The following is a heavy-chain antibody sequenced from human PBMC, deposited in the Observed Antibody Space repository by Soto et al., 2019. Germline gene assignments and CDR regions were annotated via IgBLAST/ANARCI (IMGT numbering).Heavy chain of an antibody. V-gene: IGHV1-69*12. D-gene: IGHD2-15*01. Sequence: QVQLVQSGAEVKKPGSSVRVSCKASGGTFSRYGISWVRQVPGQGLEWMGGIIPIFGKKNYAQRFQGRVTITGEESSSTAYMELTSLRAEGTAVYYCARGAVGYCSGGNCNEGYYWGQGTLVTVSS. CDR1: GGTFSRYG. CDR2: IIPIFGKK. J-gene: IGHJ4*02. CDR3: ARGAVGYCSGGNCNEGYY.